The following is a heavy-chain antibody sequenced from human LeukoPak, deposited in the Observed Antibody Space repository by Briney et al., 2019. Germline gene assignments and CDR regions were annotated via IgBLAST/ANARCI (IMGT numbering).Heavy chain of an antibody. CDR1: GFTFGDYA. D-gene: IGHD2-15*01. Sequence: QPGRSLRLSCTASGFTFGDYAMSWVRQAPGKGLEWVGFIRSKAYGGTTEYAASVKGRFTISRDDSKSIAYLQMNSLKTEDTTVYYCARDRGRMGYCSGGSCYGPTDAFDIWGQGTMVTVSS. V-gene: IGHV3-49*04. J-gene: IGHJ3*02. CDR3: ARDRGRMGYCSGGSCYGPTDAFDI. CDR2: IRSKAYGGTT.